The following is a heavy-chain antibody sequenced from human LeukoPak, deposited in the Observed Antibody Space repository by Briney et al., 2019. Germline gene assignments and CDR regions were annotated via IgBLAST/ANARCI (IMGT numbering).Heavy chain of an antibody. CDR2: INHSGST. CDR3: ARGSGIVVVPAASYYYYYGMDV. D-gene: IGHD2-2*01. CDR1: GFTFSSYA. J-gene: IGHJ6*02. Sequence: GSLRLSCAASGFTFSSYAMSWVRQPPGKGLEWIGEINHSGSTNYNPSLKSRVTISVDTSKNQFSLKLSSVTAADTAVHYCARGSGIVVVPAASYYYYYGMDVWGQGTTVTVSS. V-gene: IGHV4-34*01.